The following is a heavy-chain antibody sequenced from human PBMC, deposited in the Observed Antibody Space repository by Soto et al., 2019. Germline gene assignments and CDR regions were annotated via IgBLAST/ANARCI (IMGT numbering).Heavy chain of an antibody. V-gene: IGHV3-30-3*01. J-gene: IGHJ4*02. CDR3: ARDLGNNYGSFAY. Sequence: GRSLRLSCVASGFTFSNYAMNWVRQAPGKGLEWVAVISYDGSNKHYADSVKGRITISRDNSRNTLYLQMNNLRAEDTAMYYCARDLGNNYGSFAYWGQGTLVTVSS. D-gene: IGHD4-17*01. CDR1: GFTFSNYA. CDR2: ISYDGSNK.